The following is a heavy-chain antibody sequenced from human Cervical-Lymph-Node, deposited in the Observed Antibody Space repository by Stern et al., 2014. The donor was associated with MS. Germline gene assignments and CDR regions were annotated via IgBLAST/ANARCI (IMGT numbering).Heavy chain of an antibody. CDR1: GGSISSGDYY. Sequence: QVQLQESGPGLVKPSQTLSLTCTVSGGSISSGDYYWSWIRQPPGKGLEWIGYIYYSGSPYYNPSLKSRVTISVDTSKNQFSLKLSSVTAADTAVYYCARDKRSIGDAFDIWGQGTMVTVSS. CDR3: ARDKRSIGDAFDI. CDR2: IYYSGSP. D-gene: IGHD6-6*01. V-gene: IGHV4-30-4*01. J-gene: IGHJ3*02.